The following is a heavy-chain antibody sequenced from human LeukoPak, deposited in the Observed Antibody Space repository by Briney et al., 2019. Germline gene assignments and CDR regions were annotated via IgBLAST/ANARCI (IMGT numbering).Heavy chain of an antibody. Sequence: GGSLTPAGPASDFPSSSHEINWASQAERKGLEGFSYISSSGSTIYYADSVKGLFTISRDNAKNSLYLQMNSLRAEETAVYYCARELGSGSYFDIWGQGTMVTVSS. J-gene: IGHJ3*02. CDR2: ISSSGSTI. CDR3: ARELGSGSYFDI. CDR1: DFPSSSHE. D-gene: IGHD3-10*01. V-gene: IGHV3-48*03.